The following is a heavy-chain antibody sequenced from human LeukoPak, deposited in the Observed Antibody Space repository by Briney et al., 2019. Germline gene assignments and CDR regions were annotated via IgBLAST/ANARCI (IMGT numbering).Heavy chain of an antibody. V-gene: IGHV3-21*01. CDR3: ARTYCSSTSCYDTRYYYYGMDV. Sequence: PGGSLRLSCAASGFTFSSYSMNWVRQAPGKGLEWVSSISSSSSYIYYADSVKGRFTISRDNAKNSLYLQMNSLRAEDTAVHYCARTYCSSTSCYDTRYYYYGMDVWGQGTTVTVSS. CDR2: ISSSSSYI. D-gene: IGHD2-2*01. J-gene: IGHJ6*02. CDR1: GFTFSSYS.